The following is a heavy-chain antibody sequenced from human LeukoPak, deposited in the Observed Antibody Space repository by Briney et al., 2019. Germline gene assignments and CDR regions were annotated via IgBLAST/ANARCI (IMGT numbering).Heavy chain of an antibody. V-gene: IGHV4-59*01. D-gene: IGHD3-9*01. CDR3: AREKAGYFDWLLSYDI. CDR2: IYYSGST. J-gene: IGHJ3*02. Sequence: SETLSLTCTVSGGSISSYYWSWIRQPPGKGLEWIGYIYYSGSTNYNPSLKSRVTISVDTSKNQFSLKLSSVTAADTAVYYCAREKAGYFDWLLSYDIWGQGTMVTVSS. CDR1: GGSISSYY.